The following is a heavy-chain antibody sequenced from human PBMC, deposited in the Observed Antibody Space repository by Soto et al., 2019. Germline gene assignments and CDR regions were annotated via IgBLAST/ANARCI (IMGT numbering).Heavy chain of an antibody. D-gene: IGHD5-18*01. J-gene: IGHJ3*02. CDR3: ASAEDTAMVGDAFGI. CDR1: GFTFSSYE. V-gene: IGHV3-48*03. Sequence: PGGSLRLSCAASGFTFSSYEMNWVRQAPGKGLEWVSYISSSGSTIYYADSVKGRFTISRDNAKNSLYLQMNSLRAEDTAVYYCASAEDTAMVGDAFGIWGQGTMVTVSS. CDR2: ISSSGSTI.